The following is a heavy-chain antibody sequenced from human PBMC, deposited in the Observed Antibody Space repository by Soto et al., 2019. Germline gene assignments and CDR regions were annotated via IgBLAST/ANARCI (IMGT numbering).Heavy chain of an antibody. CDR2: INPSGGST. J-gene: IGHJ4*02. V-gene: IGHV1-46*01. Sequence: ASVKVSCKASGYTFTSYYMHWVRQAPGQGLEWMGIINPSGGSTSYAQKFQGRVTMTRDTSTSTVYMELSSLRSEDTAVYYCARNERYYDSSGLTDSWGQGTLVTVSS. CDR1: GYTFTSYY. CDR3: ARNERYYDSSGLTDS. D-gene: IGHD3-22*01.